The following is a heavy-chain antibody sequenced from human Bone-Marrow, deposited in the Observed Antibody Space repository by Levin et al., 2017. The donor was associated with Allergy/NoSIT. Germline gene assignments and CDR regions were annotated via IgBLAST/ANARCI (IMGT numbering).Heavy chain of an antibody. J-gene: IGHJ6*03. V-gene: IGHV4-31*03. D-gene: IGHD5-12*01. CDR3: ARDSGYDRGGSLGYYYYMDV. Sequence: TSETLSLTCTVSGGSISSGGYYWSWIRQHPGKGLEWIGYIYYSGSTYYNPSLKSRVTISVDTSKNQFSLKLSSVTAADTAVYYCARDSGYDRGGSLGYYYYMDVWGKGTTVTVSS. CDR2: IYYSGST. CDR1: GGSISSGGYY.